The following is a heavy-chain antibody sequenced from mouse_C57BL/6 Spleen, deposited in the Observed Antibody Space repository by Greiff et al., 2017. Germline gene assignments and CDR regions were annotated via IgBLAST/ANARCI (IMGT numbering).Heavy chain of an antibody. CDR1: GYTFTSYW. D-gene: IGHD2-5*01. J-gene: IGHJ3*01. V-gene: IGHV1-61*01. Sequence: QVQLQQPGAELVRPGSSVKLSCKASGYTFTSYWMDWVKQRPAQGLEWIGNIYPSDSETHYNQKFKDKATLTVDKSSSTAYMRLSSLTSEDSAVYYCARRGISNYEGFAYWGQGTLVTVSA. CDR2: IYPSDSET. CDR3: ARRGISNYEGFAY.